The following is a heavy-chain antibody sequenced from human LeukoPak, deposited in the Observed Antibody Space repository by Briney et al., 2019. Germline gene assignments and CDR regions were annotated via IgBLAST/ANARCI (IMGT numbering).Heavy chain of an antibody. Sequence: GGSLRLSCEASGFSFNNFAMSWVRQDPGKGLEWVSVIGGDGGGKYYADSVKGRFAISRDNSKNTLYLQMNSLRAEDTAVYYCAKDYFQRNGLYDAFDMWGQGTMVTVSS. CDR3: AKDYFQRNGLYDAFDM. CDR1: GFSFNNFA. CDR2: IGGDGGGK. D-gene: IGHD3-9*01. V-gene: IGHV3-23*01. J-gene: IGHJ3*02.